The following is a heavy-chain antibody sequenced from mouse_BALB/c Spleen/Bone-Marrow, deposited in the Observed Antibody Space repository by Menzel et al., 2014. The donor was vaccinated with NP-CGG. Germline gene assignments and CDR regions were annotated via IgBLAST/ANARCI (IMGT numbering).Heavy chain of an antibody. CDR3: ARELTGPRFAY. D-gene: IGHD4-1*01. V-gene: IGHV3-6*02. CDR2: ISYDGDN. J-gene: IGHJ3*01. CDR1: GYSITSGYY. Sequence: ESGPGLVKPSQSLSLTCSVTGYSITSGYYWNWIRQFPGNKLEWMGYISYDGDNNYNPSLKNRISITRDTSNNQFFLKLNSVTIEDTATYYCARELTGPRFAYWGQGTLVTVSA.